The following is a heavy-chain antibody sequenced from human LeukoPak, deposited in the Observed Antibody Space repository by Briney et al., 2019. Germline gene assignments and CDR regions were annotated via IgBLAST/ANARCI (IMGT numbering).Heavy chain of an antibody. V-gene: IGHV3-53*01. CDR1: GFTVSSNY. CDR3: ASSSGWYSDLDY. D-gene: IGHD6-19*01. J-gene: IGHJ4*02. CDR2: IYSGGST. Sequence: GGSLRLSCAASGFTVSSNYMSWVRQAPGKGLEGVSVIYSGGSTYYAESVKGRFTISRDNSKNTLYLQMNSLRAEDTAVYYCASSSGWYSDLDYWGQGTLVTVSS.